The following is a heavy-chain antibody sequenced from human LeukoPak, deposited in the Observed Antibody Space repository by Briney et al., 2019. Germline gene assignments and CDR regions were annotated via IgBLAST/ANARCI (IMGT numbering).Heavy chain of an antibody. J-gene: IGHJ4*02. CDR2: INHSGST. D-gene: IGHD3-22*01. Sequence: PSETLSLTCTVSGGSISSSSYYWGWIRQAPGKGLEWIGEINHSGSTYYNPSLKSRVTISVDTSKNQFSLKLSSVTAADTAVYYCARQNAGYYDSSAYTYFDYWGQGTLVTVSS. CDR3: ARQNAGYYDSSAYTYFDY. V-gene: IGHV4-39*01. CDR1: GGSISSSSYY.